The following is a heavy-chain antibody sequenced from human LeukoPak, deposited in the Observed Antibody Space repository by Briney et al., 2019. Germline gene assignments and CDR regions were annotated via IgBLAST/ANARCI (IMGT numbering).Heavy chain of an antibody. CDR2: IKQDGSEK. Sequence: GGSLRLSCAASGFTFSSYWMSWVRQAPGKGLEWVANIKQDGSEKYYVDSVKGRFTISRDNAKNSLYLQMNSLRAEDTAVYYCARESRPGLLWFRELSAGYFDYWGQGTLVTVSS. CDR3: ARESRPGLLWFRELSAGYFDY. J-gene: IGHJ4*02. D-gene: IGHD3-10*01. V-gene: IGHV3-7*01. CDR1: GFTFSSYW.